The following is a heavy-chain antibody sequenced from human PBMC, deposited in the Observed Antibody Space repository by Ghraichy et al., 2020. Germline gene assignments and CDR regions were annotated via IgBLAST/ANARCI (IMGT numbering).Heavy chain of an antibody. V-gene: IGHV3-30*04. J-gene: IGHJ4*02. CDR1: GFTFSSYA. Sequence: GESLNISCAASGFTFSSYAMHWVRQAPGKGREWVAVISYDGSNKYYADSVKGRFTISRDNSKNTLYLQMNSLRAEDTAVYYCASPRIPRTTVDLFDYCGQGTLVTLSS. D-gene: IGHD4-23*01. CDR3: ASPRIPRTTVDLFDY. CDR2: ISYDGSNK.